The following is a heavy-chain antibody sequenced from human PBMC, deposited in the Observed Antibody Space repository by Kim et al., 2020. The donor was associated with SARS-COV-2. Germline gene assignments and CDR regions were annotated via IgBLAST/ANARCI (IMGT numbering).Heavy chain of an antibody. CDR2: IYHSGST. Sequence: SETLSLTCAVSGGSISSSNWWSWLRQPPGEGLEWIGEIYHSGSTNYNPSLKSRVTISVDKSKNQFSLKLSSVTAADTAVYYCASSRYDFWSGYSGLTIPYYYYGMDVWGQGTTVTVSS. V-gene: IGHV4-4*02. D-gene: IGHD3-3*01. CDR3: ASSRYDFWSGYSGLTIPYYYYGMDV. J-gene: IGHJ6*02. CDR1: GGSISSSNW.